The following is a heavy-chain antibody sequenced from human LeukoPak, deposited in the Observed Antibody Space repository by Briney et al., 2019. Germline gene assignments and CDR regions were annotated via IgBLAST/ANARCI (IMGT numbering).Heavy chain of an antibody. J-gene: IGHJ4*02. CDR3: ASSIAAAGTSFDY. CDR2: IYYSGST. D-gene: IGHD6-13*01. CDR1: GGSISSGDYY. V-gene: IGHV4-30-4*01. Sequence: SETLSLTCTVSGGSISSGDYYWSWIRQPPGKGLEWIGYIYYSGSTYYNPSLKSRFTISVDTSKNQFSLKLSSVTAADTAVYYCASSIAAAGTSFDYWGQGTLVTVSS.